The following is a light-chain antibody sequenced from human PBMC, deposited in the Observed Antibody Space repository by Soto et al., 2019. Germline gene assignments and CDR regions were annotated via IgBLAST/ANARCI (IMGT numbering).Light chain of an antibody. V-gene: IGKV3-15*01. CDR3: QQYNKGHRWT. CDR2: GAW. CDR1: QSVNNQ. J-gene: IGKJ1*01. Sequence: SPSTXSVSPRYRSPLACRDSQSVNNQLAWYQQRPGKAPXRXXXGAWTRATGRPDRFSGSGSGTEFTLTISSLKSEDFAGYYCQQYNKGHRWTFGEGSEV.